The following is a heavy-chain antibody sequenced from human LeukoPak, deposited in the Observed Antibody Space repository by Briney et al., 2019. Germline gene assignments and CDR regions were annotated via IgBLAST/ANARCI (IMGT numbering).Heavy chain of an antibody. CDR2: IYTSGST. CDR1: GGSISSYY. J-gene: IGHJ5*02. CDR3: ARPPYGGNSEHWFDP. D-gene: IGHD4-23*01. Sequence: KPSETLSLTCTVSGGSISSYYWSWIRQPPGKGLEWIGYIYTSGSTNYNPSLKSRVTISVDTSKNQFSLKLSSVTAADTAVYYCARPPYGGNSEHWFDPWGQGTLVTVSS. V-gene: IGHV4-4*09.